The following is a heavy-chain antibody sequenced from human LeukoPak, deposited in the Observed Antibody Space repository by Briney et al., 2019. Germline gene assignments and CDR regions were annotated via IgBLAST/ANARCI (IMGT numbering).Heavy chain of an antibody. CDR1: GGSISSSAYH. J-gene: IGHJ4*02. CDR2: IYYSGST. Sequence: PSETLSLTCTVSGGSISSSAYHWGWIRQPPGKGLEWIGYIYYSGSTNYNPSLKSRVTISVDTSKNQFSLKLSSVTAADTAVYYCARGGYDSSGYYYGYFDYWGQGTLVTVSS. D-gene: IGHD3-22*01. V-gene: IGHV4-61*08. CDR3: ARGGYDSSGYYYGYFDY.